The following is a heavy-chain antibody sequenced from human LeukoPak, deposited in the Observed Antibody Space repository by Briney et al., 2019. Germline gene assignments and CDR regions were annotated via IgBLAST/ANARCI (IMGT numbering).Heavy chain of an antibody. V-gene: IGHV3-66*01. J-gene: IGHJ3*02. D-gene: IGHD6-13*01. CDR3: ARVRAAALDI. CDR1: GFTFSSHN. CDR2: IYSGGST. Sequence: GGSLRLSCAASGFTFSSHNMNWVRQAPGKGLEWVSVIYSGGSTYYADSVKGRFTISRDNSKNTLYLQMNSLRAEDTAVYYCARVRAAALDIWGQGTMVTVSS.